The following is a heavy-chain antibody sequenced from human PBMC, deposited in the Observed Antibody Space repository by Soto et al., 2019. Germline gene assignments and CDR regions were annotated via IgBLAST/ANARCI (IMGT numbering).Heavy chain of an antibody. J-gene: IGHJ3*02. CDR1: GLAFSTYG. V-gene: IGHV3-30*18. Sequence: VQLVESGGGVVQPGTSLRLSCSASGLAFSTYGMHLVRQAPGRGLEWVTLISYDGSNEYYAESVKGRFTISRDNSKNTLYLQINSLRIEDTAVYYYAKLDGSLEGGHAFDIWGQGTMVTVSS. D-gene: IGHD3-10*01. CDR3: AKLDGSLEGGHAFDI. CDR2: ISYDGSNE.